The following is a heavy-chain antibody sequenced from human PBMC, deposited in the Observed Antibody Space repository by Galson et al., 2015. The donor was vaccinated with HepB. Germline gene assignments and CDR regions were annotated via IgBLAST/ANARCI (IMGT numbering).Heavy chain of an antibody. CDR1: GLTFSSYA. V-gene: IGHV3-23*01. D-gene: IGHD4/OR15-4a*01. J-gene: IGHJ4*02. CDR2: ISSSGGST. CDR3: ARANYSDV. Sequence: SLRLSCAASGLTFSSYAMNWVRRAPGKGLEWVSDISSSGGSTYYADSVKGRFTISRDNSQNTLYLQMNNLRAEDTAVYYCARANYSDVWGQGTLVIVSS.